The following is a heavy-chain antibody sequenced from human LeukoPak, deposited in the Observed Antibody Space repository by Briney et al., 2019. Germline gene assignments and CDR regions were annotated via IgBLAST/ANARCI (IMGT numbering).Heavy chain of an antibody. CDR3: ARVLRYSSDPTATFDY. CDR2: IYSGGST. J-gene: IGHJ4*02. CDR1: GFTVSSNY. Sequence: GGSLRLSCAASGFTVSSNYMSWVRQAPGKGLEWVSVIYSGGSTYYADSVKGRFTISRDNSKNTLYLQMNSLRAEDTAVYYCARVLRYSSDPTATFDYWGQGTLVTVSS. V-gene: IGHV3-66*01. D-gene: IGHD3-22*01.